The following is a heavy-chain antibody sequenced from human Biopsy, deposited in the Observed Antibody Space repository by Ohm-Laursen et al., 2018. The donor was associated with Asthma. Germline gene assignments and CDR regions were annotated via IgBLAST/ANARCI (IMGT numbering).Heavy chain of an antibody. CDR1: GGTFSNFA. V-gene: IGHV1-69*01. CDR2: IMTVFGTT. J-gene: IGHJ6*02. CDR3: ARCQVGYSSGWSLLLKKIYYSGMDV. Sequence: SSVKVSCKSPGGTFSNFAISWVRQAPGQGLEWLGGIMTVFGTTNYAQKFQGRVTITADESTSTAYMEVTSLRSEDTAIYYCARCQVGYSSGWSLLLKKIYYSGMDVWGQGTAVTVSS. D-gene: IGHD6-19*01.